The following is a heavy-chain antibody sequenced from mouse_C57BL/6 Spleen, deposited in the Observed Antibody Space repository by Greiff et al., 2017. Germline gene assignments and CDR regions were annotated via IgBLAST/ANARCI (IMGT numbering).Heavy chain of an antibody. V-gene: IGHV1-62-2*01. Sequence: QVQLKESGAELVKPGASVKLSCKASGYTFTEYTIHWVKQRSGQGLEWIGWFYPGSGSIKYNEKFKDKATLTADKSSSTVYMELSRLTSEDSAVYFCARHEGYYGYDVGAMDYWGQGTSVTVSS. CDR3: ARHEGYYGYDVGAMDY. CDR2: FYPGSGSI. D-gene: IGHD2-2*01. J-gene: IGHJ4*01. CDR1: GYTFTEYT.